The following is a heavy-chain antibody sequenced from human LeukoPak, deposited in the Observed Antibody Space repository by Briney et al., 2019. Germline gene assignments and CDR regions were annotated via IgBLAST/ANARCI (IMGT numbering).Heavy chain of an antibody. CDR2: MNPNSGNT. J-gene: IGHJ4*02. CDR1: GYTFTSYD. V-gene: IGHV1-8*01. Sequence: ASVKVSCKASGYTFTSYDINWVRQASGQGLEWMGWMNPNSGNTGYAQKFQGRVTMTRNTSISTAYMELSSLRSEDTAVYYCARGQTGSSGYAVDYWGQGTLVTVSS. CDR3: ARGQTGSSGYAVDY. D-gene: IGHD3-22*01.